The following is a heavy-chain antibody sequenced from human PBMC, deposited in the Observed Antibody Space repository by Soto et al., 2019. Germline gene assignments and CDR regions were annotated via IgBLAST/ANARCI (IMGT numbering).Heavy chain of an antibody. CDR2: IYYSGST. D-gene: IGHD2-15*01. CDR1: GSSISSYY. CDR3: ARDGGYCSGGSCPQYYYYGMDV. J-gene: IGHJ6*02. V-gene: IGHV4-59*01. Sequence: SETLSLTCTVSGSSISSYYWSWIRQPPGKGLEWIGYIYYSGSTNYNPSLKSRVTISVDTSKNQFSLKLSSVTAADTAVYYCARDGGYCSGGSCPQYYYYGMDVWGQGTTVTVSS.